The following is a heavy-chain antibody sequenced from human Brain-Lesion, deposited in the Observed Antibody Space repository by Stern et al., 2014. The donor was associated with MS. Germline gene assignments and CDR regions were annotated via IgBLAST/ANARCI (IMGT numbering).Heavy chain of an antibody. V-gene: IGHV5-51*03. CDR3: SPSSPNKSFTTAFLRGSTLRAPDPAMYYGARSPATPSGYDRFDY. Sequence: EDQLVESGAEVKKPGESLKISCEASGYLFDDYWIGWVRQMSGRGLELVAIIFPRDSNTRYSPSVQGPVTLSADTAISPSYLPRDFNPENGPSSKAQSPSSPNKSFTTAFLRGSTLRAPDPAMYYGARSPATPSGYDRFDYWGQGALVTVSS. CDR1: GYLFDDYW. CDR2: IFPRDSNT. J-gene: IGHJ4*02. D-gene: IGHD3-3*01.